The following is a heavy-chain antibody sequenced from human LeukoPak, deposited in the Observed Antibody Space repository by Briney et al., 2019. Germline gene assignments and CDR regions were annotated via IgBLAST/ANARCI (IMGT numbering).Heavy chain of an antibody. CDR3: ARHNGESWGKSWFDP. CDR1: GGSISSYY. D-gene: IGHD3-16*01. V-gene: IGHV4-59*08. J-gene: IGHJ5*02. CDR2: IYYSGST. Sequence: SETLSLTCTVSGGSISSYYWSWIRQPPGKGLEWIGYIYYSGSTNYNPSLKSRVTISVDTSKNQFSLKLTSVTAADTAVYYCARHNGESWGKSWFDPWGQGTLVTVSS.